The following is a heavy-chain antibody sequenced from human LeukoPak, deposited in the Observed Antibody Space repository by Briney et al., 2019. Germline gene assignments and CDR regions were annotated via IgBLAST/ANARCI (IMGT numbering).Heavy chain of an antibody. D-gene: IGHD6-13*01. CDR3: ARARRSSWYLAVY. CDR2: IYYSGST. V-gene: IGHV4-59*11. Sequence: SETLSLTCTVSGGSISSHYWSWLRQPPGKGLEWIGYIYYSGSTNYNPSLKSRVTISVDTSKNQFSLKLSSVTAADTAVYYCARARRSSWYLAVYWGQGTLVTVSS. J-gene: IGHJ4*02. CDR1: GGSISSHY.